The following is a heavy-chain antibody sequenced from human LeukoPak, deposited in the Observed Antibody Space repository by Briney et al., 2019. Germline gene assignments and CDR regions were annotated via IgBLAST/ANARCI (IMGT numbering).Heavy chain of an antibody. D-gene: IGHD5-12*01. J-gene: IGHJ6*03. CDR3: ARVEGGGIQWLSSDYYMDV. CDR1: GGSLSSTSYY. Sequence: SETLSLTCTVSGGSLSSTSYYWGWVRQPPGKGLEWLGTIYYSGSTYYNPSLKSRVTISVDTSKNQFSLKLSSVTAADTAVYYCARVEGGGIQWLSSDYYMDVWGKGTTVTVSS. V-gene: IGHV4-39*07. CDR2: IYYSGST.